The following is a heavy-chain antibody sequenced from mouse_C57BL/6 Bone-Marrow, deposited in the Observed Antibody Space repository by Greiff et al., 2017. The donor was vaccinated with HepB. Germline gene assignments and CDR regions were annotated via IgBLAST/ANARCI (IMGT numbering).Heavy chain of an antibody. D-gene: IGHD2-3*01. J-gene: IGHJ1*03. Sequence: EVKLMESGAELVRPGASVKLSCTASGFNIKDDYMHWVKQRPEQGLEWIGWIDPENGDTEYASKFQGKATITADTSSNTAYLQLSSLTSEDTAVYYCTTGYDAYWYFGVWGTGPTVTVSS. CDR1: GFNIKDDY. CDR3: TTGYDAYWYFGV. V-gene: IGHV14-4*01. CDR2: IDPENGDT.